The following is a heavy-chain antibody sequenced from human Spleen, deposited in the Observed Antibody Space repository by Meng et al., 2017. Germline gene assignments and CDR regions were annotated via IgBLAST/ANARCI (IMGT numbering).Heavy chain of an antibody. V-gene: IGHV3-53*01. CDR1: GFTVSSNY. D-gene: IGHD4-17*01. CDR2: IYSGENT. Sequence: GESLKISCAASGFTVSSNYMTWVRQAPGKGLEWVSVIYSGENTYYADSVKGRFTISRDNSKNTVYLQMNSLRAEDTALYYCANQESWDHGDFLYWGQGTLVTVSS. CDR3: ANQESWDHGDFLY. J-gene: IGHJ4*02.